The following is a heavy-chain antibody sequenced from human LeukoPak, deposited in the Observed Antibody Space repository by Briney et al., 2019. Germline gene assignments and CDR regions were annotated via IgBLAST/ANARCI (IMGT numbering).Heavy chain of an antibody. CDR1: GGAITNHY. CDR3: ARDVLGGEDY. CDR2: IYFSGTS. V-gene: IGHV4-59*11. J-gene: IGHJ4*02. Sequence: ASETLSLTCTVLGGAITNHYWSWLRQPPGKRLEWIGNIYFSGTSNYNPSLKNRVSLSIDTSRKQVCLKLASVTADDTAVYYCARDVLGGEDYWGQGTLVTVSS. D-gene: IGHD3-10*02.